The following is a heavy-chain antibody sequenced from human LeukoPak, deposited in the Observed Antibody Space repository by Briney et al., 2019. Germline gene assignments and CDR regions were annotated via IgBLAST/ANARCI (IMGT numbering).Heavy chain of an antibody. D-gene: IGHD3-9*01. J-gene: IGHJ4*02. CDR1: GYTFTGYY. V-gene: IGHV1-2*02. CDR3: ARSSRYDIWTGYPY. Sequence: GGSVKVSCEASGYTFTGYYMHWVRQAPGQGLEWMGWINANSGGTNYAQKFQGRVTMTRDTSISTAYMELSRLRSDDTAVYYCARSSRYDIWTGYPYWGQGTLVTVSP. CDR2: INANSGGT.